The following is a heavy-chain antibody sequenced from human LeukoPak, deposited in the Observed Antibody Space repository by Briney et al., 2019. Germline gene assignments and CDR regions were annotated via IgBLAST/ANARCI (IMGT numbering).Heavy chain of an antibody. D-gene: IGHD1-1*01. CDR1: GFTFSTYS. CDR2: ISSSSSYI. V-gene: IGHV3-21*01. J-gene: IGHJ4*02. Sequence: GGSLRLSCVASGFTFSTYSMNWVRQAPGKGLEWVSSISSSSSYIYYADSVKGRFTISRDNAKNSLYLQMNSLRAEDTAVYYCARQTGTTVDYWGQGTLVTVSS. CDR3: ARQTGTTVDY.